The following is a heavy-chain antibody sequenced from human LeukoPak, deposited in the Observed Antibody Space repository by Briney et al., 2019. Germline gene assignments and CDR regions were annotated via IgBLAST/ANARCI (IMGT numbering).Heavy chain of an antibody. J-gene: IGHJ6*02. D-gene: IGHD7-27*01. CDR1: GYTFTSYD. CDR2: INPNSGGT. Sequence: ASVKVSCKASGYTFTSYDINWVRQAPGQGLEWMGWINPNSGGTNYAQKFQGRVTMTRDKSSSTAYMEVSRLRSDDTAVYYCAAALWGPDYYYGLDVWGQGTTVTVSS. CDR3: AAALWGPDYYYGLDV. V-gene: IGHV1-2*02.